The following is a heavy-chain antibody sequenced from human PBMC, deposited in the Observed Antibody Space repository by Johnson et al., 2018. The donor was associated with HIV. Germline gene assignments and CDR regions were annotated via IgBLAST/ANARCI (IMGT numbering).Heavy chain of an antibody. CDR3: AKEFMITVGGVIEYDAFDI. D-gene: IGHD3-16*02. J-gene: IGHJ3*02. V-gene: IGHV3-30*02. CDR2: IRYDGSNK. CDR1: GFTVSSNY. Sequence: QVQLVESGGGLIQPGGSLRLSCAASGFTVSSNYMSWVRQAPGKGLEWVAFIRYDGSNKYYADSVKGRFTISRDNSKNTLYLKMNSLRAEDTAVYYCAKEFMITVGGVIEYDAFDIWGQGTMVTVSS.